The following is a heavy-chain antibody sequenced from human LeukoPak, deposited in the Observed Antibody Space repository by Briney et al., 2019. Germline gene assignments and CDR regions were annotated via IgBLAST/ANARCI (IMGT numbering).Heavy chain of an antibody. CDR1: GFTVSDNY. CDR2: IYSGGST. Sequence: PGGSLRLSCAASGFTVSDNYMNWVRQAPGKGLEWVSVIYSGGSTNYADSVKGRFTISRDNRKNTLYLQMNSLRAEDTAIYCCARDHYGGLDYWGQGTLVTVSS. J-gene: IGHJ4*02. CDR3: ARDHYGGLDY. V-gene: IGHV3-53*01. D-gene: IGHD3-10*01.